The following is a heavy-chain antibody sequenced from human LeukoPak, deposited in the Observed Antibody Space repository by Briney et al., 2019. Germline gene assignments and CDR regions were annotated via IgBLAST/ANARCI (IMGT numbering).Heavy chain of an antibody. CDR3: ARIGDYVSLDY. D-gene: IGHD4-17*01. CDR1: GFTFSSYA. J-gene: IGHJ4*02. CDR2: ISYDGSNK. V-gene: IGHV3-30*04. Sequence: GGSLRLSCAASGFTFSSYAMHWVRQAPGKGLEWVAVISYDGSNKYYADSVKGRFTISRDNSKNTLYLQMNSLRAEDTAVYYCARIGDYVSLDYWGQGTLVTVSS.